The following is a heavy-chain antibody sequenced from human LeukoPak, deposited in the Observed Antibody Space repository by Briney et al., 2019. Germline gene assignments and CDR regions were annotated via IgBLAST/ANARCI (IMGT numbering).Heavy chain of an antibody. D-gene: IGHD3-10*01. J-gene: IGHJ4*02. CDR3: AKDSLKYYGSGSPEH. V-gene: IGHV3-13*01. CDR1: GFTFGSYD. Sequence: GGSLRLSCAASGFTFGSYDMHWVRQATGKGLEWVSVIGTAGDTYYPGSVKGRFTISRDNSKNTLYLQMNSLRAEDTAVYYCAKDSLKYYGSGSPEHWGQGTLVTVSS. CDR2: IGTAGDT.